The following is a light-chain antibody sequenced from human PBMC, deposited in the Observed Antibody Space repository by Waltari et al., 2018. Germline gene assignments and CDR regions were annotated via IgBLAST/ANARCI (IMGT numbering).Light chain of an antibody. V-gene: IGKV4-1*01. J-gene: IGKJ1*01. CDR1: QSVLYSSNNKNY. Sequence: DIVMTQSPDSLAVSLGERATINCKSSQSVLYSSNNKNYLAWYQQKPGQPPKLLIYWASTRESGVPDRVSGSGSGTDLTLTISSLQAEDVAVYYCQQYYSTPRTFGQGTKVEIK. CDR3: QQYYSTPRT. CDR2: WAS.